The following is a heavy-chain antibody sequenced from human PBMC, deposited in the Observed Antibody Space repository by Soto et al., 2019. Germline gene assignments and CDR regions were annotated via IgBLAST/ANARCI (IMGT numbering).Heavy chain of an antibody. CDR2: IIPIFGTA. D-gene: IGHD2-8*01. V-gene: IGHV1-69*01. CDR3: AREDRYCTNGVCYSGAFDI. CDR1: GGTFSSYA. Sequence: QVQLVQSGAEVKKPGSSVKVSCKASGGTFSSYAISWVRQAPGQGLEWMGGIIPIFGTANYAQKFQGRVKITADESTSTAYMELSSLRSEDTAVYYCAREDRYCTNGVCYSGAFDIWGQGTMVTVSS. J-gene: IGHJ3*02.